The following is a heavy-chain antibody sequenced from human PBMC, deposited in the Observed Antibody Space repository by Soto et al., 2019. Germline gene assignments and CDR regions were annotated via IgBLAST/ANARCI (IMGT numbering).Heavy chain of an antibody. CDR2: ISGSGGST. D-gene: IGHD3-10*01. J-gene: IGHJ4*02. CDR3: AKKGSGYSYRANNYYFDY. Sequence: GGSLRLSCAASGFTSSSYAMSWVLQAPWKGLEWVSAISGSGGSTYYADSVKGRFTISRDNSKNTLYLQMNSLRAEDTAVYYCAKKGSGYSYRANNYYFDYWGQGTLVTVSS. CDR1: GFTSSSYA. V-gene: IGHV3-23*01.